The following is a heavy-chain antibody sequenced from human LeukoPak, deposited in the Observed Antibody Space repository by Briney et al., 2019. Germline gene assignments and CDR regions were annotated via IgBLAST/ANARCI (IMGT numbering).Heavy chain of an antibody. Sequence: GGSLRLSCAASGFTFSSYAMHWVRQAPGKGLEWVAVISYGGSNKYYADSVKGRFTISRDNSKNTLYLQMNSLRAEDTAVYYCARDSSYYDSSGYYFLDYWGQGTLVTVSS. D-gene: IGHD3-22*01. CDR2: ISYGGSNK. CDR1: GFTFSSYA. J-gene: IGHJ4*02. V-gene: IGHV3-30*01. CDR3: ARDSSYYDSSGYYFLDY.